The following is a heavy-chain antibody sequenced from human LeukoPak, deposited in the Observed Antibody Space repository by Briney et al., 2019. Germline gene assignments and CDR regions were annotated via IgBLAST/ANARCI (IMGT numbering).Heavy chain of an antibody. V-gene: IGHV1-2*02. D-gene: IGHD2-2*02. CDR2: INPNSGGT. Sequence: ASVKVSCKASGYTFTGYYMHWVRQAPGQGLEWMGWINPNSGGTDYAQKFQGRVTMTRDTSISTAYMELSRLRSDDTAVYYCAVLDIVVVPAAIEAMGDYWGQGTLVTVS. CDR3: AVLDIVVVPAAIEAMGDY. J-gene: IGHJ4*02. CDR1: GYTFTGYY.